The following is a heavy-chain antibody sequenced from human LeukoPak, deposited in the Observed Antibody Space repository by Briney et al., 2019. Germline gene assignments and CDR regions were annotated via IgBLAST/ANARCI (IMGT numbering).Heavy chain of an antibody. J-gene: IGHJ4*02. CDR3: ASSESYRFDY. CDR1: GFTFSSYS. Sequence: GGSLRLSCAASGFTFSSYSMNWVRQAPGKGLEWVSHITASGTVMFYADSVKGRFTISRDNAKNSLYLQMNSLRDEDTAVYYCASSESYRFDYWGQGTLVTVSS. D-gene: IGHD1-26*01. CDR2: ITASGTVM. V-gene: IGHV3-48*02.